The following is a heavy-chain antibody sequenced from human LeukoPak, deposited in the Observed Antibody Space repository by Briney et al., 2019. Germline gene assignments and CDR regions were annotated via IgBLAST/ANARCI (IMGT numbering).Heavy chain of an antibody. V-gene: IGHV3-15*01. CDR1: GFTFSSYA. CDR3: TTDLGYSSSDFDY. CDR2: IKSKTDGGTT. Sequence: GGSLRLSCAASGFTFSSYAMSWVRQAPGKGLEWVSRIKSKTDGGTTDYAAPVKGRFTISRDDSKNTLYLQMNSLKTEDTAVYYCTTDLGYSSSDFDYWGQGTLVTVSS. D-gene: IGHD6-13*01. J-gene: IGHJ4*02.